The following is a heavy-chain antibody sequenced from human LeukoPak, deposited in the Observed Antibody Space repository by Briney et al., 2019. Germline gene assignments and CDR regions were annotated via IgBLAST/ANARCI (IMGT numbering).Heavy chain of an antibody. CDR2: IRGKAYGGTT. V-gene: IGHV3-49*04. J-gene: IGHJ6*03. CDR3: IRLRYPYYYYYMDV. D-gene: IGHD3-9*01. Sequence: GGSLRLSCVASGFTSGFNYSEFWMNWVRQAPGKGLEWVGFIRGKAYGGTTEYAASVKGRFTISRDDSKSIAYLQMNSLKTEDTAVYYCIRLRYPYYYYYMDVWGKGTTVTISS. CDR1: GFNYSEFW.